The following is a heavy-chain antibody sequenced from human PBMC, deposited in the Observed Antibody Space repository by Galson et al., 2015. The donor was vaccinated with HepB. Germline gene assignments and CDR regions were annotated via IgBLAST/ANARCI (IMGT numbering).Heavy chain of an antibody. D-gene: IGHD6-19*01. J-gene: IGHJ6*02. V-gene: IGHV3-30*04. CDR2: ISYDGSDR. CDR3: ARREQWPAGRYGMDV. CDR1: GFIFRSYA. Sequence: SLRFSCAASGFIFRSYAIHWVRQTPGKGLEWVALISYDGSDRYYVDSVKGRFTISRDNSKNTLYLQMNSLRPEDTAVYYCARREQWPAGRYGMDVWGQGTTVTVSS.